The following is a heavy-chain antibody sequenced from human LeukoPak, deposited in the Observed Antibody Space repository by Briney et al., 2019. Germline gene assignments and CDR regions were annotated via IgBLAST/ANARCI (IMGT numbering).Heavy chain of an antibody. V-gene: IGHV5-51*01. CDR1: GYIFTNYW. CDR3: ARRRYNWNGPFDY. D-gene: IGHD1-1*01. Sequence: GESLKISCKGSGYIFTNYWIGWVRQMPGKGLEWMGIIYPGDSDTRYSPSFQGQVTISADKSISTAYLQWSSLKASDTAMYYCARRRYNWNGPFDYWGQGTLVTVSS. CDR2: IYPGDSDT. J-gene: IGHJ4*02.